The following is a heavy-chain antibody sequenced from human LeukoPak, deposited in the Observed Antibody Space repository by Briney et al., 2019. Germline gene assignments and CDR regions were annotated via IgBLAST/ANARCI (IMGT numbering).Heavy chain of an antibody. D-gene: IGHD3-22*01. CDR1: GGSISSSSYY. J-gene: IGHJ4*02. Sequence: PSETLSLTCTVSGGSISSSSYYWGWIRQPPGKGLEWIGSIYYSGSTYYNPSLKSRVTISVDTSKNQFSLKLSSVTAADTAVYYCARVDYDSSGYYYYFDYWGQGTLVTVSS. CDR3: ARVDYDSSGYYYYFDY. V-gene: IGHV4-39*07. CDR2: IYYSGST.